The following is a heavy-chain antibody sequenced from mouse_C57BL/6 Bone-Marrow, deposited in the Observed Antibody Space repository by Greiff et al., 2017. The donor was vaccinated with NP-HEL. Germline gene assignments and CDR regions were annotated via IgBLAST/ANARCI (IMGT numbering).Heavy chain of an antibody. V-gene: IGHV1-53*01. CDR2: INPNNGGT. CDR3: ARDSGYAFDY. CDR1: GYTFTSYW. Sequence: QVQLQQPGTELVKPGASVKLSCKASGYTFTSYWMHWLKQRPGQGLEWIGNINPNNGGTNDNEKIKTKATLTVDKSSSTAYMQLSSLTSEDSAVYYCARDSGYAFDYWGQGTTLTVSS. J-gene: IGHJ2*01. D-gene: IGHD3-2*02.